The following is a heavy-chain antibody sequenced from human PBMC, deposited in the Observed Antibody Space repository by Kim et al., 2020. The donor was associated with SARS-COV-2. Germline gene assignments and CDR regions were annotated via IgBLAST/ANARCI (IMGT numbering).Heavy chain of an antibody. CDR2: ISSTSAYI. J-gene: IGHJ6*02. D-gene: IGHD2-2*01. CDR1: GFTFSTYS. V-gene: IGHV3-21*01. CDR3: ARNLVPTTKTYGMDV. Sequence: GGSLRLSCAASGFTFSTYSMNWVRQAPGKGLEWVSSISSTSAYIFYADSVKGRFTISRDNAKDSLYLQMNSLRAEDTAVYYCARNLVPTTKTYGMDVWGRGTTVTVPS.